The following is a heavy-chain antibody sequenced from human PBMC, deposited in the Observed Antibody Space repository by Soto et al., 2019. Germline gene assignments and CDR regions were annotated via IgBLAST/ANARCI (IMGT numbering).Heavy chain of an antibody. J-gene: IGHJ6*02. CDR3: AIYSGYDSTPLKAASISGGSPKGHYYYYYGMDV. Sequence: GASVKVSCKASGYTFTGYYMHWVRQAPGQGLEWMGWINPNSGGTNYAQKFQGWVTMTRDTSISTAYMELSRLRSDDTAVYYCAIYSGYDSTPLKAASISGGSPKGHYYYYYGMDVWGQGTTVTVSS. V-gene: IGHV1-2*04. D-gene: IGHD5-12*01. CDR1: GYTFTGYY. CDR2: INPNSGGT.